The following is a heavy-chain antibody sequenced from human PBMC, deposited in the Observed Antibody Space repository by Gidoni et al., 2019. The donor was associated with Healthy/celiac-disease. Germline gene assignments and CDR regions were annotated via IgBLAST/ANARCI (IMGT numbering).Heavy chain of an antibody. CDR2: ISSSSSYI. CDR1: GVTFSSYS. J-gene: IGHJ6*03. Sequence: EVQLVESGGGLVKPGGSLRLSCAASGVTFSSYSMNWVRQAPGTGLEWLSSISSSSSYIYYADSVKRRFTISRDNAKNSLYLQMNSLRAEDTAVYYCAREVRYCSSTSCSTYYYYMDVWGKGTTVTVSS. D-gene: IGHD2-2*01. V-gene: IGHV3-21*01. CDR3: AREVRYCSSTSCSTYYYYMDV.